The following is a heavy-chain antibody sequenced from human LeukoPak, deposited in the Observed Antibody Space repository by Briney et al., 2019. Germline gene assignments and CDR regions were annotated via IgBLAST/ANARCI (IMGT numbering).Heavy chain of an antibody. J-gene: IGHJ4*02. CDR1: GSSMSSFY. V-gene: IGHV4-59*01. Sequence: SETLSLTCTVSGSSMSSFYWSWIRQAAGQRLEWIGYIHYTGTTNYNPSLKSRVIISIDTSTNQFYLKLNSVTAADTAVYYCAREANYYGSGSYFEGTCDYWGQGTLVTVSS. CDR3: AREANYYGSGSYFEGTCDY. CDR2: IHYTGTT. D-gene: IGHD3-10*01.